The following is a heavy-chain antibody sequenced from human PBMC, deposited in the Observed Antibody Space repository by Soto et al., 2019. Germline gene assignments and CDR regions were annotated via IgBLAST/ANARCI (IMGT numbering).Heavy chain of an antibody. CDR2: IYPSGNT. D-gene: IGHD3-22*01. Sequence: QVQLQESGPGLVKPSQTLSLTCTVSGGSIASGAYYWTWIRQHPGKGLEWIGYIYPSGNTYYNPYRKSRVTISLATSKNQFSLRLNSVTAADTAVYYCARKSGYMYYFDYWGQGILVTVSS. J-gene: IGHJ4*02. CDR3: ARKSGYMYYFDY. V-gene: IGHV4-31*03. CDR1: GGSIASGAYY.